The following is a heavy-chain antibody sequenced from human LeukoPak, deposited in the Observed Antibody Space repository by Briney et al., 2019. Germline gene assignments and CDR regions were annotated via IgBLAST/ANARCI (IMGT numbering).Heavy chain of an antibody. V-gene: IGHV3-21*01. D-gene: IGHD3-16*02. CDR3: ARDSSYAPRLGELSLVDY. CDR2: ITSSSSYI. Sequence: GGSLRLSCAASGFTFSSYNMNWVRQAPGKGLEWVSSITSSSSYIYYADSVKGRFTISRDNAKNSLYLQMNSLRAEDTAVYYCARDSSYAPRLGELSLVDYWGQGTLVTVSS. CDR1: GFTFSSYN. J-gene: IGHJ4*02.